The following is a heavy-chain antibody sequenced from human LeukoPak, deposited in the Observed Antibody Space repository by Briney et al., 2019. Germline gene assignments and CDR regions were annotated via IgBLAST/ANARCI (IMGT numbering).Heavy chain of an antibody. CDR3: ARQSISGSSLSYFDY. CDR2: IYYSGST. CDR1: GGSISSNSYY. J-gene: IGHJ4*02. V-gene: IGHV4-39*07. Sequence: PSETLSLTCTVSGGSISSNSYYWGWIRQPPGKGLEWIGSIYYSGSTYYNSSLKSRVIISVDTSKNQCSLKLSSVTAADTAVYYCARQSISGSSLSYFDYWGQGTLVNVSS. D-gene: IGHD3-22*01.